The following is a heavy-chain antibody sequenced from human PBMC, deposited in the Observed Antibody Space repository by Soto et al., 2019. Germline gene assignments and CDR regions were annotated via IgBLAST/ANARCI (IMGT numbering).Heavy chain of an antibody. J-gene: IGHJ4*02. CDR3: VRDSGRGFYFDY. Sequence: EVQLVESGGGLVQPGGSLRLSCAASGFTFSDHYMDWVRQAPGKGLEWVGRIRNRPNSYTTQYAASVKGRFAVLRDDSETLLYLQMNDLKTEDTAVYYCVRDSGRGFYFDYWGQGAQVTVSS. V-gene: IGHV3-72*01. CDR1: GFTFSDHY. D-gene: IGHD3-10*01. CDR2: IRNRPNSYTT.